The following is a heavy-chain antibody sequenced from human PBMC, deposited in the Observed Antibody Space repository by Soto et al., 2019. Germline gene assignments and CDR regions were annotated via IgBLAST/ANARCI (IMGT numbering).Heavy chain of an antibody. CDR2: IIPIFGTA. CDR3: XXXXSXXWSGYYSYYGMDV. CDR1: GGTFSSYA. J-gene: IGHJ6*02. V-gene: IGHV1-69*01. D-gene: IGHD3-3*01. Sequence: QVQLVQSGAEVKKPGSSVKVSCKASGGTFSSYAISWVRQAPGQGLEWMGGIIPIFGTANYAQKFQGRVTITXDESTXTAYMELSSLRSEXTXXXXXXXXXSXXWSGYYSYYGMDVWGQGTTVTVSS.